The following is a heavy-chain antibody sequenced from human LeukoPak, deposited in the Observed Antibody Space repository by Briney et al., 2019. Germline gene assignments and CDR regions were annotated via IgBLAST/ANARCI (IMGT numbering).Heavy chain of an antibody. CDR2: IYYSGST. V-gene: IGHV4-59*08. D-gene: IGHD5-18*01. J-gene: IGHJ4*02. CDR1: GGSISSYY. CDR3: ARGHTAMVFGY. Sequence: SETLSLTCTVSGGSISSYYWSWIRQPPGKGLEWIGYIYYSGSTNYNPSLKSRVTISVDTSKNQFSLKLSSVTAADTAVYYCARGHTAMVFGYWGQGTLVTVSS.